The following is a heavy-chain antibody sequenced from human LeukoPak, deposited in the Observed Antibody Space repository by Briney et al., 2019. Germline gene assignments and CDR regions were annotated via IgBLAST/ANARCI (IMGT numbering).Heavy chain of an antibody. CDR3: ARGAPIVVVPAAIGWFDP. V-gene: IGHV3-21*01. Sequence: GGSRRLSCAASGFTFSSYSMNWVRQARGKGLEWVSSISSSSSYIYYADSVKGRFTISRDNAKNSLYLQMNSLRAEDTAVYYCARGAPIVVVPAAIGWFDPWGQGTLVTVSS. CDR2: ISSSSSYI. CDR1: GFTFSSYS. J-gene: IGHJ5*02. D-gene: IGHD2-2*02.